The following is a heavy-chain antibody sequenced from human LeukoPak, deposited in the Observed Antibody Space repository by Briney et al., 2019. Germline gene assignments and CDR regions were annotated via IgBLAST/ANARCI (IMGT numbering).Heavy chain of an antibody. D-gene: IGHD3-10*01. CDR2: ISYDGSNK. CDR3: ARAMVRGVPFDY. Sequence: PGGSLRLSCAASGFTFSSYAMHWVRQAPGKGLEWVAVISYDGSNKYYADSVKGRFTISRDNSKTTLYLQINSLRLDDTAVYYCARAMVRGVPFDYWGQGTLVIVSS. V-gene: IGHV3-30-3*01. J-gene: IGHJ4*02. CDR1: GFTFSSYA.